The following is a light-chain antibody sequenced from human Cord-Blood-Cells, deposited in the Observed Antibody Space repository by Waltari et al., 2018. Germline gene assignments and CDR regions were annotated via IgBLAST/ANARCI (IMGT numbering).Light chain of an antibody. CDR1: QGVSSN. V-gene: IGKV3-15*01. Sequence: EIVMTQSPATLSVSPGERATLSCRASQGVSSNLSWYQQKPGQGPRLLIYGASTRATGIPARFSGSEAGTEVTLPVSSLQSEDFAVYYCQQYKNWWTFGQGTKVEIK. CDR3: QQYKNWWT. J-gene: IGKJ1*01. CDR2: GAS.